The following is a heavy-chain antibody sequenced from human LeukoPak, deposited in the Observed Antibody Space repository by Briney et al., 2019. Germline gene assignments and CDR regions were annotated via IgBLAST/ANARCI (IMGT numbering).Heavy chain of an antibody. CDR3: ATSPVYSYGHPYYFDY. CDR1: GFTFSSYS. D-gene: IGHD5-18*01. Sequence: PGGSLGLSCAGSGFTFSSYSMNWVRQAPGKGLEWVSCISSSSSYIYYADSVKGRFTISRDNAKNSLYLQMNSLRAEDTAVYYCATSPVYSYGHPYYFDYWGQGTLVTVSS. CDR2: ISSSSSYI. V-gene: IGHV3-21*01. J-gene: IGHJ4*02.